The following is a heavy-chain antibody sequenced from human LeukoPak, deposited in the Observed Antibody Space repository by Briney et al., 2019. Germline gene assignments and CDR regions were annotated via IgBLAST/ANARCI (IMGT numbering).Heavy chain of an antibody. Sequence: GGSLRLSCAASGFTFSSYAMSWVRQAPGKGREWVSAISGSGGSTYYADSVKGRSTISRDNSKKALYLQMDSLRAEDTVVYYCAKDRLVERRLSRPDAFDIWGQGTMVTVSS. CDR2: ISGSGGST. V-gene: IGHV3-23*01. J-gene: IGHJ3*02. D-gene: IGHD1-1*01. CDR1: GFTFSSYA. CDR3: AKDRLVERRLSRPDAFDI.